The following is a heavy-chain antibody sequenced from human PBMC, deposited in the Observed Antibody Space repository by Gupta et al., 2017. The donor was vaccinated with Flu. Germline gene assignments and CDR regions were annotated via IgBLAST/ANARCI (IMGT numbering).Heavy chain of an antibody. D-gene: IGHD3-16*01. CDR3: ARRGPYVGYFDY. Sequence: VRQAPGQGLEWMGGIIPIFGTANYAQKFQGRVTITADESTSTAYMELSSLRSEDTAVYYCARRGPYVGYFDYWGQGTLVTVSS. CDR2: IIPIFGTA. V-gene: IGHV1-69*01. J-gene: IGHJ4*02.